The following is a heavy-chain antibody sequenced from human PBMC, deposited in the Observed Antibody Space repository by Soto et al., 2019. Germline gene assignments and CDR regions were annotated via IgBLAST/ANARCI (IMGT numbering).Heavy chain of an antibody. D-gene: IGHD5-18*01. Sequence: GASVKVSCKASGGTFSSYAISWVRQAPGQGLEWMGGIIPIFGTANYAQKFQGRVTITADESTSTAYMELSSLRSEDTAVYYCARDERGGYSYGYYVYWGQGTLVTVSP. V-gene: IGHV1-69*13. J-gene: IGHJ4*02. CDR2: IIPIFGTA. CDR3: ARDERGGYSYGYYVY. CDR1: GGTFSSYA.